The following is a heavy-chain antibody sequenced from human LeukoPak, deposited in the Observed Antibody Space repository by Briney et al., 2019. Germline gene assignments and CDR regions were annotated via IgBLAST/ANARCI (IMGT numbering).Heavy chain of an antibody. V-gene: IGHV1-69*04. CDR2: NIPILGIA. Sequence: SVKVSCKASGGTFSSYASSWVRQAPGQGLEWMGRNIPILGIANYAQKFQGRVTITADKSTSTAYMELSSLRSEDTAVYYCARDYYDSSGYPGAAFDIWGQGTMVTVSS. CDR1: GGTFSSYA. J-gene: IGHJ3*02. CDR3: ARDYYDSSGYPGAAFDI. D-gene: IGHD3-22*01.